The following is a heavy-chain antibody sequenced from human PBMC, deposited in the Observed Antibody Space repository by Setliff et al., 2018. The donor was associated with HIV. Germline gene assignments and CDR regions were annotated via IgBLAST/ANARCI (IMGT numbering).Heavy chain of an antibody. D-gene: IGHD4-4*01. CDR3: VRDITTCWDV. Sequence: LRLSCAASGFTFRDYWMHWVRQAPGKGLVWVSRIDGDGSGTSYADSVQGRFTISRDNAKNTLYLQMNSLRAEDTAAYYRVRDITTCWDVWGQGTTVTVSS. CDR1: GFTFRDYW. V-gene: IGHV3-74*01. CDR2: IDGDGSGT. J-gene: IGHJ6*02.